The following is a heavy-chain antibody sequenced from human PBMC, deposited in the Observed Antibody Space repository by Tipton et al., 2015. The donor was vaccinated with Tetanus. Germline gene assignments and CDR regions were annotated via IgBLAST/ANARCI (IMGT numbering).Heavy chain of an antibody. CDR3: SRDNRVPLRFGELLEFYYYYGMDV. CDR1: GGSSTAYY. V-gene: IGHV4-59*01. Sequence: KPSETLSLTCAVYGGSSTAYYWSWIRQPPGKGXXXIGXXYXSGSTNYNPSLKSRVTISVDTSKNQFSLKLSSVTADTAVYYCSRDNRVPLRFGELLEFYYYYGMDVWGQGTTVTVSS. CDR2: XYXSGST. D-gene: IGHD3-10*01. J-gene: IGHJ6*02.